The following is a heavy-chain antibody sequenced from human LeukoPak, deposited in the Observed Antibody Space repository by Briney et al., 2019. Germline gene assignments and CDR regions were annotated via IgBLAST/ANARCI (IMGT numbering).Heavy chain of an antibody. V-gene: IGHV4-34*01. CDR1: GGSFSRYY. Sequence: PSETLSLSCAIDGGSFSRYYWTWIRPPPGKELEWMGEINHSGSITYNPSLRSPVTISVDTSKNQFSLKRSSVTAADTAVYYCARRLDDSDPYFDYRGQGTLVTVSS. CDR2: INHSGSI. J-gene: IGHJ4*02. D-gene: IGHD3-22*01. CDR3: ARRLDDSDPYFDY.